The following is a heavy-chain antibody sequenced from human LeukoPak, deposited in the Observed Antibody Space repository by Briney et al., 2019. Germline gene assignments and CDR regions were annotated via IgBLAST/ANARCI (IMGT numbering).Heavy chain of an antibody. CDR1: GFTXXSYW. J-gene: IGHJ6*02. CDR3: ARVYRVTMIVVVITTTENGMDV. V-gene: IGHV3-7*01. CDR2: IKQDGSEK. Sequence: LRLSCXASGFTXXSYWMSWVSQAPGKGLEWVANIKQDGSEKYYVDSVKGRFTISRDNAKNSLYLQMNSLRAEDTAVYYCARVYRVTMIVVVITTTENGMDVWGQGTTVTVSS. D-gene: IGHD3-22*01.